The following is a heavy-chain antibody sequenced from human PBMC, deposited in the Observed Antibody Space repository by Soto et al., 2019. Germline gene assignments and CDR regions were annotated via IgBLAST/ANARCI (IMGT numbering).Heavy chain of an antibody. Sequence: QVQLVESGGGVVQPGTSLRLSCAASGFTFSSYGMHWVRQAPGKGLEWVAVIWYDGTNRYYADSMKGRFTISRDDSKNTVYLQMNSLRAGDTAVYYCARDGYSNTWYFLYAWGHGTLVTVSS. CDR3: ARDGYSNTWYFLYA. D-gene: IGHD6-13*01. CDR2: IWYDGTNR. V-gene: IGHV3-33*01. J-gene: IGHJ5*01. CDR1: GFTFSSYG.